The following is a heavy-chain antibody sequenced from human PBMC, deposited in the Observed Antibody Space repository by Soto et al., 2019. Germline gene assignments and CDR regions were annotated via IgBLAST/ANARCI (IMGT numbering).Heavy chain of an antibody. CDR1: GDSVSSSSAA. V-gene: IGHV6-1*01. J-gene: IGHJ5*02. Sequence: SQTLSLTCAISGDSVSSSSAAWNWIRQSPSRGLEWLGRTYYRSKWYNDYAVSVKSRITINPDTSKNQFSLQLNSVTPEDTAVYYCAGGKKRGGYNWFDPWGQGTLVTVSS. CDR3: AGGKKRGGYNWFDP. D-gene: IGHD3-16*01. CDR2: TYYRSKWYN.